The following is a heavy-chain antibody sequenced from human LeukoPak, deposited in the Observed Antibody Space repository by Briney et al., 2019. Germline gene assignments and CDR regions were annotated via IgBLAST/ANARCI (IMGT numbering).Heavy chain of an antibody. CDR1: GFTFSDYY. CDR3: ASQLSKYGMDV. CDR2: ISSSGSTI. Sequence: GGSLRLSCAASGFTFSDYYMSWIHQAPGKGLEWVSYISSSGSTIYYADSVKGRFTISRDNAKNSLYLQMNSLRAEDTAVYYCASQLSKYGMDVWGQGTTVTVSS. J-gene: IGHJ6*02. D-gene: IGHD1-1*01. V-gene: IGHV3-11*01.